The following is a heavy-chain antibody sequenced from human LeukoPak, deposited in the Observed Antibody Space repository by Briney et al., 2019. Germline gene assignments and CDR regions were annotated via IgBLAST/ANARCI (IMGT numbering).Heavy chain of an antibody. CDR1: GNSISSGYY. CDR2: IYHSGST. V-gene: IGHV4-38-2*01. CDR3: ARANILTGYGEFDY. J-gene: IGHJ4*02. Sequence: SETLSLTCAVSGNSISSGYYWGWIRQPPGKGLEWIGSIYHSGSTYYNPSLKSRVTISVDTSKNQFSLKLSSVTAADTAVYYCARANILTGYGEFDYWGQGTLVTVSS. D-gene: IGHD3-9*01.